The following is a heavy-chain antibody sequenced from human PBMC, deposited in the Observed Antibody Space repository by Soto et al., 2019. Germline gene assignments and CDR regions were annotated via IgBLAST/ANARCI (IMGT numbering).Heavy chain of an antibody. D-gene: IGHD4-4*01. V-gene: IGHV1-69*06. J-gene: IGHJ6*02. CDR1: GGTFGRHT. CDR3: ARGGLQAQGVQYNHYAMDV. Sequence: VASVKVSCKASGGTFGRHTINWVRQAPGQGLEWMGGVIPIFSTPKYAQKFQGRVMLTADKSTSTAYMELSSLRYEDTAVYYCARGGLQAQGVQYNHYAMDVWGQGTTVTVSS. CDR2: VIPIFSTP.